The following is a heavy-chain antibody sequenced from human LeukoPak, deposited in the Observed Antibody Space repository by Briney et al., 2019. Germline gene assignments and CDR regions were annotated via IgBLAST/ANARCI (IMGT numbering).Heavy chain of an antibody. V-gene: IGHV4-59*11. J-gene: IGHJ4*02. CDR1: GVPISSHY. D-gene: IGHD3-22*01. CDR2: IHYDGTT. CDR3: ARSGDSSAYFGS. Sequence: SETLSLTCTVSGVPISSHYWSWSRQPPGKGLEWIGNIHYDGTTNYNPSLRSRITISIDTSRNQFSLRLSSVTTADSAMYYCARSGDSSAYFGSWGQGTLVAVSS.